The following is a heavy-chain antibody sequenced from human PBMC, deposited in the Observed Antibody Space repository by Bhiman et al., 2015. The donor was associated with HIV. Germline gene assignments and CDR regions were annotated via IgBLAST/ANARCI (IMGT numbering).Heavy chain of an antibody. V-gene: IGHV3-30*04. CDR2: ISNDGSNK. CDR3: ARDLTYGSGSCVDY. CDR1: GFTLNTYA. J-gene: IGHJ4*02. Sequence: VQLVESGGGLVKPGRSLRLSCAASGFTLNTYAMHWVRQAPGKGLEWVAVISNDGSNKYFADSVRGRFTISRDRSKNTLYLQMNSLRPEDTAVYYCARDLTYGSGSCVDYWGQGTLVIVSS. D-gene: IGHD3-10*01.